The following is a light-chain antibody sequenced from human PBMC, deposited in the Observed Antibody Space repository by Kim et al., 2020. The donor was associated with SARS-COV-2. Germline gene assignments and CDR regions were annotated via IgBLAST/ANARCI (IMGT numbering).Light chain of an antibody. CDR3: AAWENSLNGPR. J-gene: IGLJ2*01. CDR2: NDD. V-gene: IGLV1-44*01. Sequence: GQRVTISCSGSSSNIGSRTVNWYQQLPGTAPKLLIYNDDQRPSGVPDRISGSKSGTSASLAISGLQSDDEADYDCAAWENSLNGPRFGGGTQLTVL. CDR1: SSNIGSRT.